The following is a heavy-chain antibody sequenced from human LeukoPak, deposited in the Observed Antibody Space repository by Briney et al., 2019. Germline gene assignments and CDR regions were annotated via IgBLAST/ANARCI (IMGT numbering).Heavy chain of an antibody. CDR2: IYYGGST. Sequence: SQTLSLTCTVSGGSISSYYWSWIRQPPGKGLEWVGYIYYGGSTDYNPSLKSRVTISKDTSKTQFSLRLSSVTAADTAVYYCARARLDSSGRFDYWGQGTLVTVSS. D-gene: IGHD3-22*01. CDR3: ARARLDSSGRFDY. CDR1: GGSISSYY. J-gene: IGHJ4*02. V-gene: IGHV4-59*01.